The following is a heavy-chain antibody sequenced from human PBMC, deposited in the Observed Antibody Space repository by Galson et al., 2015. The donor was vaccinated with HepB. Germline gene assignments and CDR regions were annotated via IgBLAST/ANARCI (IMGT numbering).Heavy chain of an antibody. CDR2: ISGSGGRT. Sequence: SLRLSCAASGFTFSSYAMSWVRQAPGKGLEWVSVISGSGGRTYYADSVKGRFTISRDNSKNTMYLQMNSLRAEDTAVYYCAKGGWFGEQLGYWGQGTLVTVSP. CDR3: AKGGWFGEQLGY. V-gene: IGHV3-23*01. D-gene: IGHD3-10*01. J-gene: IGHJ4*02. CDR1: GFTFSSYA.